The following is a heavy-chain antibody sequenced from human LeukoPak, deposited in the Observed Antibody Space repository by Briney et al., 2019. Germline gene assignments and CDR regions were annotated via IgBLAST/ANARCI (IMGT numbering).Heavy chain of an antibody. Sequence: ASVKVSCKASGCTFTSDGISWGRQAPGQGREWVGWISAYNGNTNYAQKLQGRVTTTTDTSTSTAYMELRSLTSDDTAVYYCARELERGFDYWGQGTLVTVSS. CDR3: ARELERGFDY. CDR1: GCTFTSDG. CDR2: ISAYNGNT. V-gene: IGHV1-18*01. J-gene: IGHJ4*02. D-gene: IGHD1-1*01.